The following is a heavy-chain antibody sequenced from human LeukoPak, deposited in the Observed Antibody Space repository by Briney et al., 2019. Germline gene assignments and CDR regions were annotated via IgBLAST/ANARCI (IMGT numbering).Heavy chain of an antibody. CDR3: ARDGNSSGWLGALLDYYGMDV. D-gene: IGHD6-19*01. CDR2: IYTTGST. V-gene: IGHV4-4*07. CDR1: GGSISSYY. J-gene: IGHJ6*02. Sequence: SETLSLTCTVYGGSISSYYWSWIRQPAGKGLEWIGRIYTTGSTNYNPSLKSRVTMSVDTSKNQFSLKLSSVTAADTAVYYCARDGNSSGWLGALLDYYGMDVWGQGTTVTVSS.